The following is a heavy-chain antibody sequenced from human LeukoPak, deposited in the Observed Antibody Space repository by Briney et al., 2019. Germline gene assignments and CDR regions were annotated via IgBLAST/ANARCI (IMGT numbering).Heavy chain of an antibody. J-gene: IGHJ6*03. D-gene: IGHD3-9*01. Sequence: GGSLRLSCAASGFTFSSYAMNWVRQAPGKGLEWVSGISGGGVGTYYADSVKGRFTISRDNSKNTLYLQMNSLRAEDTAVYYCAKAHFPDYDILTGYYGSGYYYYYMDVWGKGTTVTISS. V-gene: IGHV3-23*01. CDR2: ISGGGVGT. CDR3: AKAHFPDYDILTGYYGSGYYYYYMDV. CDR1: GFTFSSYA.